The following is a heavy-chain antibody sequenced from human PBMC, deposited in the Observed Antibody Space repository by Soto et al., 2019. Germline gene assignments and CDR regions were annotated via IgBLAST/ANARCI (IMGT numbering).Heavy chain of an antibody. J-gene: IGHJ6*02. V-gene: IGHV3-48*02. Sequence: GGSLRLSCAASGFTFSSYSMNWVRQAPGKGLEWVSYISSSSSTIYYADSVKGRFTISRDNAKNSLYLQMNSLRDEETAVYYCASKIEVLWFGGYGMDVWGQGTTVTVSS. D-gene: IGHD3-10*01. CDR2: ISSSSSTI. CDR1: GFTFSSYS. CDR3: ASKIEVLWFGGYGMDV.